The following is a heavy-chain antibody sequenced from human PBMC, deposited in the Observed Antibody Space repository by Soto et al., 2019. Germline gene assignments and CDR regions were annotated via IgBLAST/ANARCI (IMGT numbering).Heavy chain of an antibody. J-gene: IGHJ6*02. Sequence: PGGSLRLSCAASGFTFSDYYMSWIRQAPGKGLEWVSYISSSGNIIYYADSVKGRFTISRDNAKNSLYLQMNSLRAEDTAVYYCTSEKDSGSYSYYYYYYGMDVWGQGTTVTVSS. D-gene: IGHD1-26*01. CDR1: GFTFSDYY. CDR3: TSEKDSGSYSYYYYYYGMDV. V-gene: IGHV3-11*01. CDR2: ISSSGNII.